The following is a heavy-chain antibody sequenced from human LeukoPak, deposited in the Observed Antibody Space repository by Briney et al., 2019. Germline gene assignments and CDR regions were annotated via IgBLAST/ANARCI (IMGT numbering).Heavy chain of an antibody. J-gene: IGHJ4*02. CDR3: ARWDGRSAAAGSSSFDY. D-gene: IGHD6-13*01. V-gene: IGHV1-46*01. CDR2: INPSGGST. CDR1: GYTFTTDY. Sequence: ASVKVSCKASGYTFTTDYIHWVRQAPGQGLEWMGIINPSGGSTTYAQKFQGRVIMTGDTSTSTVYMELRSLRSEDTAVYYCARWDGRSAAAGSSSFDYWGQGTLVTVSS.